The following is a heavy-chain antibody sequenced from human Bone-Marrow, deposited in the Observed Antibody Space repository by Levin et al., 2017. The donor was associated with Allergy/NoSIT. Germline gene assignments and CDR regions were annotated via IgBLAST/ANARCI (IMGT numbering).Heavy chain of an antibody. CDR1: GYTFTSYG. V-gene: IGHV1-18*01. Sequence: GESLKISCKASGYTFTSYGISWVRQAPGQGLEWMGWISAYNGNTNYAQKLQGRVTMTTDTSTSTAYMELRSLRSDDTAVYYCARVYYDFWSGYSFDYWGQGTLVTVSS. CDR2: ISAYNGNT. CDR3: ARVYYDFWSGYSFDY. J-gene: IGHJ4*02. D-gene: IGHD3-3*01.